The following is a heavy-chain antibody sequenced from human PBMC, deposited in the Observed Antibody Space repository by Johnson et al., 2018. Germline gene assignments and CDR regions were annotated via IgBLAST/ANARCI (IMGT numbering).Heavy chain of an antibody. CDR3: ARSIMITFGGVLYGMDV. CDR2: IYYSGST. D-gene: IGHD3-16*01. CDR1: GGSISSYY. Sequence: QVQLQESGPGLVKPSETLSLTCTVSGGSISSYYWTWIRQPPGKGLEWIGYIYYSGSTNYNPSLKSRVTISVDTSKNQFPLKRSSVTAGDTAVYYCARSIMITFGGVLYGMDVWGQGTTVTVSS. J-gene: IGHJ6*02. V-gene: IGHV4-59*01.